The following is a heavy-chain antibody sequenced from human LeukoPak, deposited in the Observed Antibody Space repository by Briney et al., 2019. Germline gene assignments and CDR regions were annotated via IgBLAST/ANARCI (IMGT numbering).Heavy chain of an antibody. CDR2: ISRTSRTT. D-gene: IGHD3-22*01. CDR1: GFTFSSYS. J-gene: IGHJ3*02. V-gene: IGHV3-21*01. Sequence: PGRSLRLSCAASGFTFSSYSMSWVRQAPGEGLEWVSSISRTSRTTYYADSVKGRFTISRDNAKNSLYLQMNSLRAEDTAVYYCARGSGTITMIVPLPDAFDIWGQGTMVTVSS. CDR3: ARGSGTITMIVPLPDAFDI.